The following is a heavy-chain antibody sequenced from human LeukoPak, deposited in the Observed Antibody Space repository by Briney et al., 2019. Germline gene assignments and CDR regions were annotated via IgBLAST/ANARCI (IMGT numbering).Heavy chain of an antibody. Sequence: PGGSLRLSCAASGFTFSSYAMSWVRQAPGKGLEWVSAISGSGGSTYYADSVKGRFTISRDNSKNTLYLQMNSLRAEDTAVYYCAKDPTPYYYDSYYFDYWGQGTLVTVSS. V-gene: IGHV3-23*01. J-gene: IGHJ4*02. CDR2: ISGSGGST. CDR1: GFTFSSYA. CDR3: AKDPTPYYYDSYYFDY. D-gene: IGHD3-10*01.